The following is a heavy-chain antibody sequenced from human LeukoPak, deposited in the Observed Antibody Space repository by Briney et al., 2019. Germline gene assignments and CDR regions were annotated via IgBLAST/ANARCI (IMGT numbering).Heavy chain of an antibody. CDR3: SRGGANDL. CDR2: IFTSGST. CDR1: GGSISSDY. D-gene: IGHD4/OR15-4a*01. Sequence: SDTLCLTCTVSGGSISSDYWSWSRQPAGKGLEWIGRIFTSGSTSYNPSLNSRVTMSLDTSKNQLSLKLSSVTAADTALYFCSRGGANDLWGQGTLVTVSS. J-gene: IGHJ5*02. V-gene: IGHV4-4*07.